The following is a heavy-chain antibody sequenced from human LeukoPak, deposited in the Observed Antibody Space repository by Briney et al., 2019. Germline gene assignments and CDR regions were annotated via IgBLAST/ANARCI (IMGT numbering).Heavy chain of an antibody. CDR2: INPSGGST. J-gene: IGHJ5*02. D-gene: IGHD3-3*01. CDR1: GYTFTSYY. Sequence: ASVKVSCKASGYTFTSYYMHWVRQAPGQGLEWMGIINPSGGSTSYAQKFQGRVTMTRDTSTCTVYMELSSLRSEDTAVYYCARGLRITIFGVVNDNWFDPWGQGTLVTVSS. V-gene: IGHV1-46*01. CDR3: ARGLRITIFGVVNDNWFDP.